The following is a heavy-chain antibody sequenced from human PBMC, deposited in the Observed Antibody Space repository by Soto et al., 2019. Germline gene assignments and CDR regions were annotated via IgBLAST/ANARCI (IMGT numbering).Heavy chain of an antibody. Sequence: EVQLVESGGGLVQPGESLRLSCAASGFTLSSYWMSWVRQAPGKGLEWVANIKQVGSEIFYVDSVKGRFTISRDNAKNSLYLQLNSLRAEDTAVYYCARSTMVRGVIINDWGQGTLVTVSS. J-gene: IGHJ4*02. CDR3: ARSTMVRGVIIND. D-gene: IGHD3-10*01. CDR1: GFTLSSYW. V-gene: IGHV3-7*01. CDR2: IKQVGSEI.